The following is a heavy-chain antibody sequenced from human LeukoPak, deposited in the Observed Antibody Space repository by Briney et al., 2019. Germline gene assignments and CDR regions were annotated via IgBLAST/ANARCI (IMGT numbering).Heavy chain of an antibody. D-gene: IGHD1-20*01. Sequence: GGSLRLSCAASGFTFSSYAMHWVRQAPGKGLEWVAVISYDGSNKYYADSVKGRFTISRDNSKNTLYLQMNSLRAEDTAVYYCARDLNWTLDYWGRGTLVTVSS. CDR3: ARDLNWTLDY. CDR1: GFTFSSYA. CDR2: ISYDGSNK. V-gene: IGHV3-30*04. J-gene: IGHJ4*02.